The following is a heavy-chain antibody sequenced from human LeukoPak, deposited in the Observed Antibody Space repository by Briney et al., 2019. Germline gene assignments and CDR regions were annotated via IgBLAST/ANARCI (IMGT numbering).Heavy chain of an antibody. CDR3: ARDRSPTEYGDYFGAYNWFDP. CDR1: GGSISSGGYY. D-gene: IGHD4-17*01. Sequence: SETLSLTCIVSGGSISSGGYYWSWIRQHPGKGLEWIVYIYYSGSTYYNPSLKSRVTISVDTSKNQFSLKLSSVTAADTAVYYCARDRSPTEYGDYFGAYNWFDPWGQGTLVTVSS. V-gene: IGHV4-31*03. CDR2: IYYSGST. J-gene: IGHJ5*02.